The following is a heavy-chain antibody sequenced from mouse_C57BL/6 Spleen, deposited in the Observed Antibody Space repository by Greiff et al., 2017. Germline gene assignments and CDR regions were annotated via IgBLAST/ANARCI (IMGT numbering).Heavy chain of an antibody. J-gene: IGHJ4*01. CDR1: GYTFTDYE. Sequence: VQLQQSGAELVRPGASVTLSCKASGYTFTDYEMHWVKQTPVHGLEWIGAIDPETGGTAYNQKFKGKAILTADKSSSTAYIERRSLTSEDSAVYYFTRLDYALPGAMDYWGQGTSVTVSS. CDR3: TRLDYALPGAMDY. CDR2: IDPETGGT. V-gene: IGHV1-15*01. D-gene: IGHD1-1*02.